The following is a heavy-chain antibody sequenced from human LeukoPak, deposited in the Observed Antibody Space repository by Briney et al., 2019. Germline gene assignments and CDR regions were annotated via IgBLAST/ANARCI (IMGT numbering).Heavy chain of an antibody. V-gene: IGHV4-4*02. CDR1: GGSISSSTW. D-gene: IGHD1-26*01. J-gene: IGHJ4*02. Sequence: TASETLSLTCAVSGGSISSSTWWSWVRQPPGKGLEWIGEIYHSGSTNYNPSLKSRVTISVDKSKNQFSLKLSSVTAADTAVYYCARDAVGSYSNYLDYWGQGTLVTVSS. CDR3: ARDAVGSYSNYLDY. CDR2: IYHSGST.